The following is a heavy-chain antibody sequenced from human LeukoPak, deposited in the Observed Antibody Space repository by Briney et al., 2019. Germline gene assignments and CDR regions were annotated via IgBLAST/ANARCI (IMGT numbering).Heavy chain of an antibody. CDR3: ARDQEGFDY. J-gene: IGHJ4*02. CDR2: IFPRDGST. CDR1: GYTFTGYY. Sequence: ASVKVSCKASGYTFTGYYMHWVRQAPGQGLEWMGMIFPRDGSTSYAQKFQGRVTVTRDTSTSTVHMELSGLRSEDTAVYYCARDQEGFDYWGQGTLVTVSS. V-gene: IGHV1-46*01.